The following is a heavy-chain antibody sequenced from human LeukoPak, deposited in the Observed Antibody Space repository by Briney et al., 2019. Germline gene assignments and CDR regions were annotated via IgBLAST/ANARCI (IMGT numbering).Heavy chain of an antibody. D-gene: IGHD3-22*01. Sequence: GGSLRLSCAASGFSFSSYGMSWVRQPPGKGLEWVSAISGSGGSTYYADSVKGRFTISRDNSKNTLYLQMNSLRAEDTAVYYCARDIYDSSGYSLDYWGQGTLVTVSS. J-gene: IGHJ4*02. CDR1: GFSFSSYG. CDR3: ARDIYDSSGYSLDY. CDR2: ISGSGGST. V-gene: IGHV3-23*01.